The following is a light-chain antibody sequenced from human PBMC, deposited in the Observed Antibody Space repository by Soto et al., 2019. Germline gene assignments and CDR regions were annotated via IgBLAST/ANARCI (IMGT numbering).Light chain of an antibody. J-gene: IGKJ1*01. CDR2: WSS. CDR3: QQYYSSQWS. Sequence: DIVMTQSPDSLAVSLGERATINCKSSQSVLYSSNNKNYLAWYQQKPGQPPKLLVYWSSTRETGVPDRFSGSGSGSDFTLTISSLQAEDVAVYVCQQYYSSQWSFGQGTKVEIK. CDR1: QSVLYSSNNKNY. V-gene: IGKV4-1*01.